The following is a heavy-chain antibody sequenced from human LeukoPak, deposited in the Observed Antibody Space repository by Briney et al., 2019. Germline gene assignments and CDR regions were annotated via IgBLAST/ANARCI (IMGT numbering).Heavy chain of an antibody. CDR1: GFTFSSYSM. Sequence: PGGSLRLSCAASGFTFSSYSMNWVRQPPGKGLEWIGEIYHSGNANYNPSLKSRVAISIDKSKNQFSLKLNSVTAADTAVYYCARDSPSGSSWFFDLWGQGTQVTVSS. D-gene: IGHD6-13*01. CDR2: IYHSGNA. J-gene: IGHJ4*02. CDR3: ARDSPSGSSWFFDL. V-gene: IGHV4-4*02.